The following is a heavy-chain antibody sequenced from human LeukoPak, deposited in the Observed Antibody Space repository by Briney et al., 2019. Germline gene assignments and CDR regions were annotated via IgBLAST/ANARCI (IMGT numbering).Heavy chain of an antibody. CDR1: GGSISSSNYY. CDR3: ARRRIHCSSTSCYWFDR. CDR2: MYYSGST. Sequence: SETLSLTCTVSGGSISSSNYYWRWIRQPPGTGLEWLGSMYYSGSTHYNPSLKSRVTISVDTSKNQFSLKLNSVTAADTAVYYCARRRIHCSSTSCYWFDRWGPGTLVTVSS. V-gene: IGHV4-39*01. D-gene: IGHD2-2*01. J-gene: IGHJ5*02.